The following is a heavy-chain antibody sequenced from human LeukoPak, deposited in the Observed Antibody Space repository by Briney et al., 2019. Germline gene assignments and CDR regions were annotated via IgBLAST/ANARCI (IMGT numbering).Heavy chain of an antibody. Sequence: GGSLRLSCAASGFTFSSYAMHWVRQAPGKGLEWVAVISYDGSNKYYADSVKGRFTISRDNSKNTLYLQMNSLRAEDTAVYYCARGGPVGATSFDYRGREPWSPSPQ. D-gene: IGHD1-26*01. J-gene: IGHJ4*02. CDR3: ARGGPVGATSFDY. CDR2: ISYDGSNK. V-gene: IGHV3-30-3*01. CDR1: GFTFSSYA.